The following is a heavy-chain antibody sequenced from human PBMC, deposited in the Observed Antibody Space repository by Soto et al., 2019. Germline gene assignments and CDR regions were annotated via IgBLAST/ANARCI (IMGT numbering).Heavy chain of an antibody. V-gene: IGHV1-24*01. CDR3: ARTCSGGTCSFDY. J-gene: IGHJ4*02. Sequence: GASVKVSCKVSGYTLTELSMHWVRQAPGKGLEWMGGFDPEDGETIYAQKFQGRVTMTEDTSTDTAYMELNSLRAEDTAVYYCARTCSGGTCSFDYWGQGTLVTVSS. D-gene: IGHD2-15*01. CDR2: FDPEDGET. CDR1: GYTLTELS.